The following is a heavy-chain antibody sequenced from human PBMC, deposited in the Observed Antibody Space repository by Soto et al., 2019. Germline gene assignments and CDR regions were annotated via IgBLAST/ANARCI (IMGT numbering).Heavy chain of an antibody. CDR3: ASSRGDYYDSSGYQTAFDY. D-gene: IGHD3-22*01. CDR2: INHSGST. CDR1: GGSFSGYY. J-gene: IGHJ4*02. Sequence: SETLSLTCAVYGGSFSGYYWSWIRQPPGTGLELIGEINHSGSTNYNPSLKSRVTMSVDTSKNQFPLKLSSVTAADTAVYYCASSRGDYYDSSGYQTAFDYWGQGTLVTVSS. V-gene: IGHV4-34*01.